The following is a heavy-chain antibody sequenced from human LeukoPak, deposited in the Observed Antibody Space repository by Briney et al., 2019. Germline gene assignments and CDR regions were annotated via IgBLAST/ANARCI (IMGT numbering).Heavy chain of an antibody. CDR2: ISWNSGSI. V-gene: IGHV3-9*01. CDR3: AKAVGSGSFDY. CDR1: GFTFDDYA. J-gene: IGHJ4*02. Sequence: GGSLRLSCAASGFTFDDYAMHWVRQAPGKGLEWVSGISWNSGSIGYADSVKGRFTISRDNAKSSLYLQMNSLRAEDTALYYCAKAVGSGSFDYWGQGTLVTVSS. D-gene: IGHD3-10*01.